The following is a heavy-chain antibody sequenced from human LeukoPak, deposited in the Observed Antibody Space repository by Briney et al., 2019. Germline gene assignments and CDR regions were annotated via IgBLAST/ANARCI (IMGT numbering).Heavy chain of an antibody. Sequence: GRSLRLSCAASGFTFSSYNMNWVRQTPGQGLEWVSSITSGSSHRYYADSVKGRFTVSRDNAKSSLYLQMNSLRAEDTAVYYCARDPYSGSYGADYYYYMDVWGKGTTVTISS. CDR2: ITSGSSHR. CDR3: ARDPYSGSYGADYYYYMDV. V-gene: IGHV3-21*01. CDR1: GFTFSSYN. D-gene: IGHD1-26*01. J-gene: IGHJ6*03.